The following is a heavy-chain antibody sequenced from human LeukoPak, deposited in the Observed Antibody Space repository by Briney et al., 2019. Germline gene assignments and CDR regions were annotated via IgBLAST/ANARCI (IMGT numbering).Heavy chain of an antibody. D-gene: IGHD6-19*01. V-gene: IGHV4-39*01. CDR2: IYYSGST. Sequence: PGGSLRLSCAASGFTFSSYWMGWIRQPPGKGLEWIGSIYYSGSTYYNPSLKSRVTISVDTSKNQFSLKLSSVTAADTAVYYCARHGGIAVFDYWGQGTLVTVSS. J-gene: IGHJ4*02. CDR3: ARHGGIAVFDY. CDR1: GFTFSSYW.